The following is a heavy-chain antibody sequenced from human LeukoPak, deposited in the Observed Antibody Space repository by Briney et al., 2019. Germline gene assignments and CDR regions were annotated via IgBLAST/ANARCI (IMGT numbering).Heavy chain of an antibody. Sequence: GASVTVSCKTSGYPFNTFGVSWVRQAPGQGLDFMGWINTYNGNAKYVQKFQGRVTMTTDTTSNTAYMELRSLRSDDTAVYYCARDLDGTADWDAFDIWGQGTMVTVSS. CDR1: GYPFNTFG. J-gene: IGHJ3*02. CDR2: INTYNGNA. CDR3: ARDLDGTADWDAFDI. D-gene: IGHD1-1*01. V-gene: IGHV1-18*01.